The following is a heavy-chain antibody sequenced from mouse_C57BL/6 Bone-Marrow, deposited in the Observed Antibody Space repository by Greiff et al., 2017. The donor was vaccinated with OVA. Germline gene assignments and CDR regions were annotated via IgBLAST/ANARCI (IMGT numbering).Heavy chain of an antibody. V-gene: IGHV5-9-1*02. Sequence: EVMLVESGEGLVKPGGSLKLSCAASGFTFSSYAMSWVRQTPEKRLEWVAYISSGGDYIYYADTVKGRFTISKDNARNTLYLQMSSLKSDDTAMYYCTREDYYGSSLYAMDYWGQGTSVTVSS. D-gene: IGHD1-1*01. CDR3: TREDYYGSSLYAMDY. J-gene: IGHJ4*01. CDR2: ISSGGDYI. CDR1: GFTFSSYA.